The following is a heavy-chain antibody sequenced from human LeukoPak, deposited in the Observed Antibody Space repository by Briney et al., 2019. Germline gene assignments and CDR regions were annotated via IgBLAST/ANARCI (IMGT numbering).Heavy chain of an antibody. Sequence: PSETLSLTCTVSGGSISSYYWSWIRQPAGKGLEWIGRIYTSGSTNYNPSLKSRVTMSVVTSKNQFSLKLSSVTAADTAVYYCARALATYYYDSRDAFDIWGQGTMVTVSS. CDR3: ARALATYYYDSRDAFDI. D-gene: IGHD3-22*01. CDR1: GGSISSYY. V-gene: IGHV4-4*07. J-gene: IGHJ3*02. CDR2: IYTSGST.